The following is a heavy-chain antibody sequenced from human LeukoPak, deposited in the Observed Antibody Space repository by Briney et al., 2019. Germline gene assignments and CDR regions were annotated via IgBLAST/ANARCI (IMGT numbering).Heavy chain of an antibody. Sequence: GGSLRLSCAASGFTFSSYSMNWVRQAPGKGLEWVSGINWNGGSTGYADSVKGRFTISRDNAKNSLYLQMNSLRAEDTALYYCARQSGSYYYYYMDVWGKGTTVTVSS. V-gene: IGHV3-20*04. CDR2: INWNGGST. J-gene: IGHJ6*03. D-gene: IGHD3-3*01. CDR3: ARQSGSYYYYYMDV. CDR1: GFTFSSYS.